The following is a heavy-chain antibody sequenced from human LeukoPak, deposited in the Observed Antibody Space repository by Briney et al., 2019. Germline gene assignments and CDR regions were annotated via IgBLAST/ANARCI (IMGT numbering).Heavy chain of an antibody. CDR3: ARDKGFGVRGSYYFDY. V-gene: IGHV1-69*13. CDR1: GGTFSSYA. Sequence: ASVKVSCKASGGTFSSYAISWVRQAPGQGLEWMGGIIPIFGTANYAQKFQGRVTITADESTSTAYMELSSLRSEDTAVYYCARDKGFGVRGSYYFDYWGQGTLVTVSS. D-gene: IGHD1-26*01. J-gene: IGHJ4*02. CDR2: IIPIFGTA.